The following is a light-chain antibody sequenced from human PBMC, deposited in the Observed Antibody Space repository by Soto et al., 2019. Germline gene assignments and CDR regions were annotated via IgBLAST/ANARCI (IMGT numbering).Light chain of an antibody. V-gene: IGKV3-20*01. J-gene: IGKJ1*01. CDR1: QFISHKY. Sequence: IVLTQSPGTLSLSPGETATLFCRASQFISHKYLAWYKQEPGQAPRLLFHGVSIRSTGVPDRFSASGSGIDFTRSISSVEPDDFAVYYCQLYSGSPWTVGQGTKVEIK. CDR3: QLYSGSPWT. CDR2: GVS.